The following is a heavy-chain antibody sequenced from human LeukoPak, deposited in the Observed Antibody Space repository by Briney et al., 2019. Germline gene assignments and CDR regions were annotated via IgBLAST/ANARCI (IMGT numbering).Heavy chain of an antibody. CDR1: GGSLSSYY. CDR2: IYTSGST. Sequence: SETLSLTCTVSGGSLSSYYWSWIRHPAGKGLEWIGRIYTSGSTNYNTSPKSRVTTSAATSKHQISLKLSSVTAADTAVYYCARVPGATANWYFDLWGRGTLVTVSS. CDR3: ARVPGATANWYFDL. J-gene: IGHJ2*01. D-gene: IGHD3-10*01. V-gene: IGHV4-4*07.